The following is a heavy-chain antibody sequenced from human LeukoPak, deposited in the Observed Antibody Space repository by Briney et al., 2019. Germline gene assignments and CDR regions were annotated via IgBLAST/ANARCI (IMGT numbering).Heavy chain of an antibody. V-gene: IGHV3-23*01. D-gene: IGHD1-26*01. J-gene: IGHJ4*02. CDR3: AKSSRVGELLKYFDY. CDR2: ISGSGGST. CDR1: GFTLSSNY. Sequence: GGSLRLSCAASGFTLSSNYMSWVRQAPGKGLEWVSAISGSGGSTYYADSVKGRFTISRDNSKNTLYLQMNSLRAEDTAVYYCAKSSRVGELLKYFDYWGQGTLVTVSS.